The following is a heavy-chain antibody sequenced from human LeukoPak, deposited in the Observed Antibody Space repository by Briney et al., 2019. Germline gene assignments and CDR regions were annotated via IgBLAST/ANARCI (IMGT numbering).Heavy chain of an antibody. D-gene: IGHD2-8*01. J-gene: IGHJ4*02. V-gene: IGHV4-39*01. CDR1: GGSISSSSYY. Sequence: SETLSLTCTVSGGSISSSSYYWGWIRQPPGKGLEWIGSIYYSGGTYYNPSLKSRATISVDTSKNQFSLKLSSVTAADTAVYYCARRYCTNGVCLDYWGQGTLVTVSS. CDR3: ARRYCTNGVCLDY. CDR2: IYYSGGT.